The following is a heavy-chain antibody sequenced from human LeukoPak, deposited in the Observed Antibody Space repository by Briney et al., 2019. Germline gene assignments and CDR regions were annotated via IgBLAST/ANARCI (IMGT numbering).Heavy chain of an antibody. Sequence: ASVMVSCKGFGYTFRTYGITWVRQAPGQGLEWMGWINPNSGGTNYAQKFQGRVTMTRDTSISTAYMELSRLRSDDTAVYYCARRNNLYDSSGYYYAYWGQGTLVTVSS. V-gene: IGHV1-2*02. CDR2: INPNSGGT. CDR1: GYTFRTYG. CDR3: ARRNNLYDSSGYYYAY. J-gene: IGHJ4*02. D-gene: IGHD3-22*01.